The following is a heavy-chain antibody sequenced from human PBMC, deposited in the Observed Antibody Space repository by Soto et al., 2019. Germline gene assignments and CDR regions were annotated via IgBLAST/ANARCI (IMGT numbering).Heavy chain of an antibody. CDR1: GFSFSISP. J-gene: IGHJ4*02. D-gene: IGHD7-27*01. CDR2: ISYDGTNK. Sequence: GGSLRLSCAASGFSFSISPMHWVRQAPGKGPEWVALISYDGTNKFYADSVKGRFTISRDNSKSTLYLQVDSLRPEDAAVYYCARYPKTSGGQHWAFNYFDSWGQATLVTVSS. CDR3: ARYPKTSGGQHWAFNYFDS. V-gene: IGHV3-30-3*01.